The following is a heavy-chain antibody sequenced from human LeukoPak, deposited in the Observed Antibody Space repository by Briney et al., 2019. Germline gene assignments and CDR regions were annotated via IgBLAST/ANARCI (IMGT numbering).Heavy chain of an antibody. CDR3: APQGYGGNSDAVDY. D-gene: IGHD4-23*01. CDR2: VYHSGAN. V-gene: IGHV4-38-2*02. J-gene: IGHJ4*02. CDR1: ADAITSHFY. Sequence: SETLSLTCIVSADAITSHFYWGWIRQPPGNGGKGLEWIASVYHSGANYVNPSLKSRVSTSVDTSKNQFSLKLNSVTAADTAVYYCAPQGYGGNSDAVDYWGQGTLVTVSS.